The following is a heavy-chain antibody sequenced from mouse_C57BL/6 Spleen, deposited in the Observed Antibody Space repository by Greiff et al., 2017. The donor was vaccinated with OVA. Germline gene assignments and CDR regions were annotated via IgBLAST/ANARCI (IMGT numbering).Heavy chain of an antibody. D-gene: IGHD1-1*01. J-gene: IGHJ1*03. CDR3: TTDYGSSSGYFDV. V-gene: IGHV14-1*01. Sequence: EVQLQQSGAELVRPGASVKLSCTASGFNIKDYYMHWVKQRPEQGLEWIGRIDPEDGDTEYAPKFQGKATMTADTSSNTAYLQLSSLTSEDPAVYYCTTDYGSSSGYFDVWGTGTTVTVSS. CDR2: IDPEDGDT. CDR1: GFNIKDYY.